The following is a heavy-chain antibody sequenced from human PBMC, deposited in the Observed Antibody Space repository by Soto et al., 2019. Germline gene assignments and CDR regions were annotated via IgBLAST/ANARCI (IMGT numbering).Heavy chain of an antibody. J-gene: IGHJ1*01. CDR1: GYTFTNYA. CDR2: INAGSGNT. CDR3: ACEQQLATFQH. V-gene: IGHV1-3*01. D-gene: IGHD6-13*01. Sequence: QVQLVQSGAEVKKPGASVKVSCKASGYTFTNYAIHWVRQAPGQRREWMGWINAGSGNTKYSQRFEGRVSITRDTSASTAYMEVSSLKSEDTAVYYCACEQQLATFQHWGQGTLVTVSS.